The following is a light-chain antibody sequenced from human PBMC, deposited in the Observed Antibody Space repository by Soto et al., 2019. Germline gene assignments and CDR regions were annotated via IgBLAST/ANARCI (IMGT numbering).Light chain of an antibody. CDR2: DAS. CDR1: QSVSSY. J-gene: IGKJ1*01. CDR3: QQRSNWPWT. Sequence: EIVLTQSPATLSLSPGERATLSCRASQSVSSYLAWYQQKPGQAPRLLIYDASNRATGIPARVSGSGSGTDFTLTISSLEPEDFGVYSCQQRSNWPWTFGQGTKVEIK. V-gene: IGKV3-11*01.